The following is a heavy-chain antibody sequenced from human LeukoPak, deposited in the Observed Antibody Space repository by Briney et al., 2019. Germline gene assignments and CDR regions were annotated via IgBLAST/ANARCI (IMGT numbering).Heavy chain of an antibody. Sequence: ASVKVSCKASGYTFTSYYTHWVRQAPGQGLEWMGIINPSGGSTSYAQKFQGRVTMTRDTSTSTVYMELSSLRSEDTAVYYCARDLRPDYYDSSGYLTDYWGQGTLVTVSS. CDR2: INPSGGST. V-gene: IGHV1-46*01. D-gene: IGHD3-22*01. CDR1: GYTFTSYY. CDR3: ARDLRPDYYDSSGYLTDY. J-gene: IGHJ4*02.